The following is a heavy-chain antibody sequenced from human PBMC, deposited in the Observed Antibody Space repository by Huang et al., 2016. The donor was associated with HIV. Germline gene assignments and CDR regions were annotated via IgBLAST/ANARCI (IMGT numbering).Heavy chain of an antibody. CDR2: INTNTGKP. J-gene: IGHJ4*02. Sequence: QVQLVQSGSELKKPGASVKVSCMASGYTFTSSAMKWLRQAPGQGLEWMGLINTNTGKPTYAQGVTGRFVFSLDTSVSTAYLQISSLKAEDTAVYYCASSPREVFGVFDYWGQGTLVTVSS. D-gene: IGHD3-3*01. CDR1: GYTFTSSA. CDR3: ASSPREVFGVFDY. V-gene: IGHV7-4-1*02.